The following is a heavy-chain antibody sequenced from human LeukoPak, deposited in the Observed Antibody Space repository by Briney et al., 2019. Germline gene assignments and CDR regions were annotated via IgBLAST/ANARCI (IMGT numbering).Heavy chain of an antibody. V-gene: IGHV4-59*01. Sequence: SETLSLTCTVSGDSISSYYWSWLRQPPGKGLEWIGYIYYSGSTNYNPSLKSRVTISVDTSKNQFSLKLSSVTAADTAVYYCAREARVTYDILTGYFDYWGQGTLVTVSS. J-gene: IGHJ4*02. CDR1: GDSISSYY. D-gene: IGHD3-9*01. CDR3: AREARVTYDILTGYFDY. CDR2: IYYSGST.